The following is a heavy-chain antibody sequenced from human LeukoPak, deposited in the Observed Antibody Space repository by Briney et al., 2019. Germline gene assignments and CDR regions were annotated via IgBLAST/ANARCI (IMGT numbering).Heavy chain of an antibody. D-gene: IGHD2-2*03. V-gene: IGHV3-23*01. CDR3: AKDSSGYCSSTSCYPPSH. CDR2: ISGSGGST. CDR1: GFTFSSYA. J-gene: IGHJ4*02. Sequence: GGSLRLSCAASGFTFSSYAMSWVRQAPGKGLEWVSAISGSGGSTYYADSVKGRFTISRDNSKNTLYLQMNSLRAEDTAVYYCAKDSSGYCSSTSCYPPSHWGQGTLVTVSS.